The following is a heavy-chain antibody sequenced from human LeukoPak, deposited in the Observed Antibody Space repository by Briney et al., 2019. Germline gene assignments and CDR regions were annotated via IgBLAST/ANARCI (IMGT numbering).Heavy chain of an antibody. CDR2: VYYSGSP. CDR1: GFTFSSYAM. CDR3: ARGPRK. V-gene: IGHV4-4*02. Sequence: GSLRLSCAPSGFTFSSYAMSWVRQAPGKGLEWIGEVYYSGSPNYNSSLKSRVTISLDKTKNQFLLNLTSVTAADTALYYCARGPRKWGQGTMVTVSS. J-gene: IGHJ3*01.